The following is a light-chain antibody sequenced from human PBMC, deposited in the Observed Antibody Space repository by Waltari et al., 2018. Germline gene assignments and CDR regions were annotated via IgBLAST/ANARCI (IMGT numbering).Light chain of an antibody. V-gene: IGLV2-8*01. CDR2: EAS. Sequence: QSALTQPPSASGSPGQSVTISCTGTSSDIGGYPYVSWYQQHPGEAPKLIIFEASKRSSGVPDRFSGSKACNTASLTVSGLQADDEADYYCSSYAGSHTVLLFGGGTKLTVL. CDR1: SSDIGGYPY. J-gene: IGLJ2*01. CDR3: SSYAGSHTVLL.